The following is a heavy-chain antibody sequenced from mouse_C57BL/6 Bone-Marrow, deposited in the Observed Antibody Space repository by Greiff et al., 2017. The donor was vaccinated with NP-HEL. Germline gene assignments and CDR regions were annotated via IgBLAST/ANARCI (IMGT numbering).Heavy chain of an antibody. CDR3: ASLYDYHDDGFAY. CDR2: ISYDGSN. CDR1: GYSITSGYY. V-gene: IGHV3-6*01. J-gene: IGHJ3*01. D-gene: IGHD2-4*01. Sequence: VQLQQSGPGLVKPSQSLSLTCSVTGYSITSGYYWNWIRQFPGNKLEWMGYISYDGSNNYNPSLQNRISITRDTSKNQFFLKLNSVTTEDTATYYCASLYDYHDDGFAYWGQGTLVTVSA.